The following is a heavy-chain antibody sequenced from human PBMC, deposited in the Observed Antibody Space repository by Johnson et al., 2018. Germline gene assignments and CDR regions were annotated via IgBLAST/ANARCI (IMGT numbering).Heavy chain of an antibody. Sequence: VQLVQSGGGSVQQGGTLRLPCAASGFTFSSYAMNWVRQAPGKGLEWVSVISGRGGTTYHADSVKGRFNISRDNSNYMLYLQRHSLSAEDTAVYYCAKDHGGSYRYWYFDLWGRGTLVTVSS. D-gene: IGHD1-26*01. CDR2: ISGRGGTT. J-gene: IGHJ2*01. CDR1: GFTFSSYA. CDR3: AKDHGGSYRYWYFDL. V-gene: IGHV3-23*04.